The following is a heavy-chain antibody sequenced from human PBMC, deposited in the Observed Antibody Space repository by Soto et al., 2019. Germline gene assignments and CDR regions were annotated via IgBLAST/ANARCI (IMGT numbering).Heavy chain of an antibody. V-gene: IGHV4-59*12. CDR3: ARGSDDYGDFGYFDY. CDR2: IDDSGTT. D-gene: IGHD4-17*01. J-gene: IGHJ4*02. CDR1: GGSPSYYY. Sequence: SETLSLTCTISGGSPSYYYWTWIRQPPGKGLEWIGNIDDSGTTNYNPSLKSRVTISVDTSNNQFSLTLKLSSVTAADTAVYYCARGSDDYGDFGYFDYWGQGTLVTVSS.